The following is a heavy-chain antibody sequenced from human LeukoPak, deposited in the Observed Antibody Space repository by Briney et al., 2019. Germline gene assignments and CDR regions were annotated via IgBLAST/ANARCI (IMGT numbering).Heavy chain of an antibody. J-gene: IGHJ4*02. CDR2: INHSGST. D-gene: IGHD6-19*01. CDR1: GGGFSGFS. Sequence: SGTPSPTRAVYGGGFSGFSRGWVRPPPREGLGWGGGINHSGSTNYNPSLKSRVTISVDTSKNQFSLKLSSMTAADTAVYYCARVAFRQWLVQGIDYWGQGTLVTVSS. CDR3: ARVAFRQWLVQGIDY. V-gene: IGHV4-34*01.